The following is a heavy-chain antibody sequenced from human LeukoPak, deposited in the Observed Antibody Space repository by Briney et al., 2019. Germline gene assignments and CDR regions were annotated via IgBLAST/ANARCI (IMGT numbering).Heavy chain of an antibody. J-gene: IGHJ4*02. Sequence: PETLSLTCTVSGGSISSSSYYWGWIRQPLGKGLEWIGSIVYSGSTYYNPSLKSRVTISADTSENQFSLRLSSVTAADTAVYYCARDREVGATGYYFDYWGQGTLVTVSS. CDR2: IVYSGST. V-gene: IGHV4-39*02. D-gene: IGHD1-26*01. CDR3: ARDREVGATGYYFDY. CDR1: GGSISSSSYY.